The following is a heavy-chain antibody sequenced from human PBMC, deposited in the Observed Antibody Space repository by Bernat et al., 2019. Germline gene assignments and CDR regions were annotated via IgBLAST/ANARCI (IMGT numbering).Heavy chain of an antibody. CDR3: ATYYYDSSGYYSRVY. J-gene: IGHJ4*02. Sequence: QLQLKESGSGLVKPSQTLSLTCAVSGGSISSGGYSWSWIRQPPGKGLEWIGYIYHSGSTYYNPSLKSRVTISVGRSKNQFSLKLSSVTAADTAVYYCATYYYDSSGYYSRVYWGQGTLVTVSS. CDR2: IYHSGST. V-gene: IGHV4-30-2*01. CDR1: GGSISSGGYS. D-gene: IGHD3-22*01.